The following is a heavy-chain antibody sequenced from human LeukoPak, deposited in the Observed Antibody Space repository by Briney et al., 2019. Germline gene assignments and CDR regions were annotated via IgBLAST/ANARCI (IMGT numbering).Heavy chain of an antibody. CDR3: ARPRKSMVIRDAFDI. CDR1: GFTLSDYG. V-gene: IGHV3-33*01. Sequence: GRSLRLSCAASGFTLSDYGIHWVRQAPGKGLEWVAVIWYDGSNQYYVDAVKGRFTISRDNSKNIVYLQMNSLGAEDTAVYYCARPRKSMVIRDAFDIWGQGTMVTVSS. J-gene: IGHJ3*02. D-gene: IGHD2-21*01. CDR2: IWYDGSNQ.